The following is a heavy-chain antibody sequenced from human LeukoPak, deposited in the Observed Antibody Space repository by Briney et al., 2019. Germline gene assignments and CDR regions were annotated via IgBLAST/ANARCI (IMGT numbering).Heavy chain of an antibody. CDR1: GGTFSSYA. D-gene: IGHD2-2*01. V-gene: IGHV1-69*10. CDR3: ARDLGYCSSTSCPEGMDV. CDR2: IIPIFGIA. Sequence: ASVKVSCKASGGTFSSYAISWVRQAPGQGLEWMGGIIPIFGIANYAQKFQGRVTITADKSTSTAYMELSSLRSEDTAVYYCARDLGYCSSTSCPEGMDVWGQGTTVTVSS. J-gene: IGHJ6*02.